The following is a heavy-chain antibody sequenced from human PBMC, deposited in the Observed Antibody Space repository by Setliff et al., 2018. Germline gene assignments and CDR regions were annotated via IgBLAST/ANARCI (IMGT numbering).Heavy chain of an antibody. CDR2: INAGNGNT. J-gene: IGHJ5*02. V-gene: IGHV1-3*01. Sequence: ASVKVSCKASGYTFTSYAMHWVRQAPGQRLEWMGRINAGNGNTKYSQKFQGRVTIARDTSASTAYMELSSLRSEDTAVYYCARGRRYFGVVSIDWFDPWGQGTLVTVSS. CDR1: GYTFTSYA. CDR3: ARGRRYFGVVSIDWFDP. D-gene: IGHD3-3*01.